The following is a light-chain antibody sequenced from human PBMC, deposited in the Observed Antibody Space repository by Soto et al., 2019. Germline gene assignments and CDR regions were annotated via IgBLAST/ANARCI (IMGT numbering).Light chain of an antibody. CDR1: QSLLHSYGFNY. Sequence: DIVMTQSPLSLAVTPGEPASISCRSTQSLLHSYGFNYLEWYLQKPGQSPQLLICLGSNRASGVPDRFSGSGSGTDFTLKISRVEAEDVGVYYCMQALQTPRTFGQGTKVEIK. J-gene: IGKJ1*01. V-gene: IGKV2-28*01. CDR3: MQALQTPRT. CDR2: LGS.